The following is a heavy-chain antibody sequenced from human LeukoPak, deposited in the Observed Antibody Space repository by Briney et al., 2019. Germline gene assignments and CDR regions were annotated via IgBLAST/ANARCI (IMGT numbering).Heavy chain of an antibody. Sequence: ASVKVSCKVSGYTLTELSMHWVRQAPGKGLEWMGGFDPEDGETIYAQKFQGRVTMTEDTSTDTAYMELSSLRSEDTAVYYCATDQSGDYEVDAFDIWGQGTMVTVSS. CDR1: GYTLTELS. D-gene: IGHD4-17*01. V-gene: IGHV1-24*01. CDR2: FDPEDGET. CDR3: ATDQSGDYEVDAFDI. J-gene: IGHJ3*02.